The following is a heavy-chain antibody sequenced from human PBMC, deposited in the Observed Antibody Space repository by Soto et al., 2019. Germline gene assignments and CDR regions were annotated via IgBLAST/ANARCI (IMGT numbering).Heavy chain of an antibody. CDR2: MNPNSGGS. Sequence: QVHLVQSGAEVKKPGASVKVSCMASGYNFIAQNIHWVRQAPGLGLEWMGKMNPNSGGSDYAQEFQGRVTVTIDTSISTVYIKLTSLNSDDTAVYYCARERHLNSPSDAFDLWGQGTMVIVSS. V-gene: IGHV1-2*02. D-gene: IGHD1-7*01. CDR1: GYNFIAQN. J-gene: IGHJ3*01. CDR3: ARERHLNSPSDAFDL.